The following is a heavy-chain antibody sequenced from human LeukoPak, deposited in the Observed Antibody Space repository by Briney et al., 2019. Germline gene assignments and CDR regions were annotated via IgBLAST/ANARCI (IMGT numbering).Heavy chain of an antibody. CDR1: GFTVSGNY. J-gene: IGHJ4*02. D-gene: IGHD3-10*01. V-gene: IGHV3-21*01. CDR3: ARDRFSDY. Sequence: GGSLRLSCAASGFTVSGNYMSWVRQAPGKGLEWVSSISSSSSYIYYADSVKGRFTISRDNAKNSLYLQMNSLRAEDTAVYYCARDRFSDYWGQGTLVTVSS. CDR2: ISSSSSYI.